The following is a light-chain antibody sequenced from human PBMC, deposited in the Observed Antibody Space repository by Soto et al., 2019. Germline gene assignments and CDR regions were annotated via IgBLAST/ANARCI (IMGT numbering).Light chain of an antibody. CDR2: DNS. Sequence: VVTQPASVSGAPGQRVTISCTGGSSNIGAGYDVHWYRQLPGTAPELLIYDNSNRPSGVPARFSGSKSGTSASLAITGLQADDEADYYCQSYDTSLSGWVVFGGGTKVTVL. J-gene: IGLJ2*01. CDR3: QSYDTSLSGWVV. V-gene: IGLV1-40*01. CDR1: SSNIGAGYD.